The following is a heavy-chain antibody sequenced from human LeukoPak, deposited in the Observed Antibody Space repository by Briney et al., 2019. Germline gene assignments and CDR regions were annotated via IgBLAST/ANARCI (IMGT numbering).Heavy chain of an antibody. CDR2: IRYDGSNK. CDR1: GFTFSSYG. Sequence: GGSLRPSCAASGFTFSSYGMHWVRQAPGKGLEWVAFIRYDGSNKYYADSVKGRFTISRDNSKNTLYLQMNSLRAEDTAVYYCAKAQGCSSTSCYGGLYYYYMDVWDKGTTVTISS. V-gene: IGHV3-30*02. J-gene: IGHJ6*03. D-gene: IGHD2-2*01. CDR3: AKAQGCSSTSCYGGLYYYYMDV.